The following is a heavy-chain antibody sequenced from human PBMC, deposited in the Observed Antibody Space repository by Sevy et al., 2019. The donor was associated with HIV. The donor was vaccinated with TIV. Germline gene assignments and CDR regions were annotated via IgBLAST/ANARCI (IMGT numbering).Heavy chain of an antibody. D-gene: IGHD1-26*01. CDR1: RFTFKTYW. CDR2: IKEDGSAK. Sequence: GGSLRLSCAASRFTFKTYWMSWVRQAPGKGLERVGNIKEDGSAKYSADSVRRRFTISRDNAKNSLYLQMSSLRVEDTAVYYCARDSPGYGGYSYWGQGTLVTVSS. J-gene: IGHJ4*01. V-gene: IGHV3-7*01. CDR3: ARDSPGYGGYSY.